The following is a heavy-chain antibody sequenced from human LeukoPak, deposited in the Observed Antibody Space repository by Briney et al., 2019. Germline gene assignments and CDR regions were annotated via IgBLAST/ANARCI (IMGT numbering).Heavy chain of an antibody. CDR1: GFTFSYYA. Sequence: GGSLRLSCVASGFTFSYYAMSCVRQAPGKGLEWVSGISGSGGNTYYADSVKGRFTISRDNSKNTLYLQMNSLRVEDTAVSYCAKKDGNNRVGYYYYMDVWGKGTTVTVSS. V-gene: IGHV3-23*01. CDR3: AKKDGNNRVGYYYYMDV. D-gene: IGHD1/OR15-1a*01. J-gene: IGHJ6*03. CDR2: ISGSGGNT.